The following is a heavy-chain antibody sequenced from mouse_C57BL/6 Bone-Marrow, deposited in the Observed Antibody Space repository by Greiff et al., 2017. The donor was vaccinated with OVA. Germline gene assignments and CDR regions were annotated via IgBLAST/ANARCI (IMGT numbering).Heavy chain of an antibody. V-gene: IGHV1-76*01. CDR3: AREFAY. CDR2: IYPGSGNT. J-gene: IGHJ3*01. Sequence: RPGQGLEWIARIYPGSGNTYYNEKFKGKATLTAEKSSSTAYMQLSSLTSEDSAVYFCAREFAYWGQGTLVTVSA.